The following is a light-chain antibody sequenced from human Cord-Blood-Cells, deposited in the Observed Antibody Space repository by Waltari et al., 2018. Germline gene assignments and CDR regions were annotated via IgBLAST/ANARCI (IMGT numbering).Light chain of an antibody. CDR1: SSDVGGYNY. J-gene: IGLJ2*01. Sequence: QSALTQPPSASGSPGQSVPISCTGTSSDVGGYNYVSWYQQHPGKAPKLMIYEVSKRPSGVPDRFSGSKSGNTASLTVSGLQAEDEADDYCSSYAGSNNVVFGGGTKLTVL. CDR2: EVS. V-gene: IGLV2-8*01. CDR3: SSYAGSNNVV.